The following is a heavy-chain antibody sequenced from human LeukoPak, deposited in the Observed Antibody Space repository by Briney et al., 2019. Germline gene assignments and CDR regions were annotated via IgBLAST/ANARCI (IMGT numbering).Heavy chain of an antibody. J-gene: IGHJ4*02. CDR2: ISGSSSAM. CDR3: TRAAYASSPDY. D-gene: IGHD6-13*01. CDR1: GFTFSWFS. V-gene: IGHV3-48*02. Sequence: GGSLRLSCAASGFTFSWFSMNWVRQAPGKGLEWVSLISGSSSAMDSAYSVKGRFTISRDNAKISLYLQMNSLRDEDTAVYYCTRAAYASSPDYWGQGTLVTVSS.